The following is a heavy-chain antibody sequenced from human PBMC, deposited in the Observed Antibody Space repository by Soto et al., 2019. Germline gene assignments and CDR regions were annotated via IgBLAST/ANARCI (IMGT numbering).Heavy chain of an antibody. V-gene: IGHV1-69*08. CDR2: IIPILGIA. CDR1: GGTFSSYT. D-gene: IGHD5-12*01. J-gene: IGHJ3*02. CDR3: ARDLRDGYNYHAFDI. Sequence: QVQLVQSGAEVKKPGSSVKVSCKASGGTFSSYTISWVRQAPGQGLEWMGRIIPILGIANYAQKFQGRVTITADKSTSTAYMELSSLRSEDTAVYYCARDLRDGYNYHAFDIWGQGTMVTVSS.